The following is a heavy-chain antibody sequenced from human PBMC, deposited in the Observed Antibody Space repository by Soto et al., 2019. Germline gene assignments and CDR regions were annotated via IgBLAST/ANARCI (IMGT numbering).Heavy chain of an antibody. CDR3: ANEGWSGYYARNYYMDV. J-gene: IGHJ6*03. CDR1: GFTFSSYA. D-gene: IGHD3-3*01. Sequence: EVQLLESGGGLVQPGGSLRLSCAASGFTFSSYAMSWVRQAPGKGLEWVSAISGSGGSTYYADSVKGRFTISRDNSKNTLYLQMNSLRAEDTAVYYCANEGWSGYYARNYYMDVWGKGTTVTVSS. CDR2: ISGSGGST. V-gene: IGHV3-23*01.